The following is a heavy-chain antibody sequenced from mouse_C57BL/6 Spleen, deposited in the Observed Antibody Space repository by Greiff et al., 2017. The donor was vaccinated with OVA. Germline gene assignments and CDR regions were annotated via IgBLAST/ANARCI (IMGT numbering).Heavy chain of an antibody. Sequence: VQLQQSGPELVKPGASVKISCKASGYAFSGSWMNWVKQRPGKGLEWIGRIYPGDGDTNYNGKFKGKATLTADKSSSTAYMQLSSLTSEDSAVYFCARTLYDYGSWAMDYWGQGTSVTVSS. CDR2: IYPGDGDT. V-gene: IGHV1-82*01. CDR1: GYAFSGSW. D-gene: IGHD1-1*01. J-gene: IGHJ4*01. CDR3: ARTLYDYGSWAMDY.